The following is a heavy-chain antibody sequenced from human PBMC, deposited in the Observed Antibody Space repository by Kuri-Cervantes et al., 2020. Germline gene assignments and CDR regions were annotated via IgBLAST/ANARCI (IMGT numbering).Heavy chain of an antibody. CDR2: INHSGRT. D-gene: IGHD3-22*01. CDR3: AGHSYDSTDMDV. CDR1: GGSFSGYY. V-gene: IGHV4-34*01. J-gene: IGHJ6*03. Sequence: GSLRLSCAVYGGSFSGYYWSWIRQPPGKGLEWIGEINHSGRTNYNPSLKSRVTISLDTSKNQFSLKLSSATAADTAVYYCAGHSYDSTDMDVWGKGTTVTVSS.